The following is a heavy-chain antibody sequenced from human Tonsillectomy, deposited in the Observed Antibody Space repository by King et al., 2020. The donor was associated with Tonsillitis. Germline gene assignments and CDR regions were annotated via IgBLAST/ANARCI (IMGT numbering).Heavy chain of an antibody. D-gene: IGHD3-10*01. CDR2: IYYSGST. CDR1: GGSVSSGDFY. V-gene: IGHV4-61*08. J-gene: IGHJ4*02. Sequence: MQLQESGPGLVKPSETLSLTCTVSGGSVSSGDFYWSWIRQPPGKGLEWIGYIYYSGSTNYNPSLKSRVTISVDTSKNQFSLKLSSVTAADTAVYYCARNYGSESYDFDYWGQGTLVTVSS. CDR3: ARNYGSESYDFDY.